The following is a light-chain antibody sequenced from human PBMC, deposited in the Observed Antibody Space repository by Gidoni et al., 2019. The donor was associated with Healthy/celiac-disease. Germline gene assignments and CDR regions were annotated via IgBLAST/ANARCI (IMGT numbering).Light chain of an antibody. Sequence: EIVLTQSPATLSLYPGERATLSCRASQSVSSYVAWYQQKPVQAPRLLIYDASNRATVIPARFRGIVSGTDFTLTIRSLGPEDFAVYFCPPRSNWPSFTFGGGTKVEIK. CDR2: DAS. V-gene: IGKV3-11*01. CDR3: PPRSNWPSFT. J-gene: IGKJ4*01. CDR1: QSVSSY.